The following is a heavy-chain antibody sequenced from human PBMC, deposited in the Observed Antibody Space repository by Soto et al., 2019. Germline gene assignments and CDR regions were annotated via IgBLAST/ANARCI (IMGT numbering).Heavy chain of an antibody. CDR3: ARDLWNAPDY. V-gene: IGHV1-8*01. J-gene: IGHJ4*02. CDR1: GYSFTSLD. Sequence: ASVKVSCKASGYSFTSLDINWVRQTAGQGLEWMGWMQPSTGRTGYAQKFQGRVTMTRDTSINTAYMELTTLTSEDTAVYFCARDLWNAPDYWGQGTLVTVSS. D-gene: IGHD1-1*01. CDR2: MQPSTGRT.